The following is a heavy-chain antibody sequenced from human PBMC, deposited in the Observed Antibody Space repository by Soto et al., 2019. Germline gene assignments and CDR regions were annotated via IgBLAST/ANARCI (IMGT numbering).Heavy chain of an antibody. CDR3: ARDRPSSSWIYYFDY. CDR1: GGSISSYY. D-gene: IGHD6-13*01. Sequence: KPSETLSLTCTVSGGSISSYYWSWIRQPPGKGLEWIGYIYYSGSTNYNPSLNSRVTISVDTSKNQFSLKLSSVTAADTAVYYCARDRPSSSWIYYFDYWGQGTLVT. CDR2: IYYSGST. J-gene: IGHJ4*02. V-gene: IGHV4-59*01.